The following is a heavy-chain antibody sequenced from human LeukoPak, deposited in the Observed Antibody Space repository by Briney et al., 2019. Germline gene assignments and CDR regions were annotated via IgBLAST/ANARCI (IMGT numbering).Heavy chain of an antibody. Sequence: GRSLRLSCAASGFTFSNYWMHWIRQVPGKGLVWVSHIKYDGSATNYADSVKGRFTISRDNAKNTLYLQMNSLRAEDTAVYYCARGTQGAAPFDYWGQGTLVTVSS. V-gene: IGHV3-74*01. D-gene: IGHD2-15*01. CDR2: IKYDGSAT. J-gene: IGHJ4*02. CDR1: GFTFSNYW. CDR3: ARGTQGAAPFDY.